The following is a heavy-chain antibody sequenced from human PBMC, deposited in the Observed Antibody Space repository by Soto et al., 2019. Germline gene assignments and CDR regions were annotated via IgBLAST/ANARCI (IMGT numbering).Heavy chain of an antibody. J-gene: IGHJ4*02. CDR2: ISGSGGST. CDR1: GFTFTTYA. D-gene: IGHD6-6*01. CDR3: AKNWDTPVSSLSH. V-gene: IGHV3-23*01. Sequence: EVQLLESGGGLVQPGGSLRLSCAASGFTFTTYAMTWVRQAPGKGLEWVSAISGSGGSTYYADSVKGRFTISRDNSKNMLYLQMNRLRDEDTAVYYCAKNWDTPVSSLSHWGQGTLVTVSS.